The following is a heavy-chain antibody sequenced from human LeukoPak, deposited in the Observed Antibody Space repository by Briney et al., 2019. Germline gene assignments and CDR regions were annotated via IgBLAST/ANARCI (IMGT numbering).Heavy chain of an antibody. V-gene: IGHV4-38-2*01. CDR3: ANALLKMATPYYFDY. J-gene: IGHJ4*02. CDR2: IYHSGST. Sequence: SETLSLTCAVSGYSISSGYYWGWIRQPPGKGLEWIGSIYHSGSTYYNPSLKSRVTISVDTSKNQFSLKLSSVTAADTAVYYCANALLKMATPYYFDYWGQGTLVTVSS. CDR1: GYSISSGYY. D-gene: IGHD5-24*01.